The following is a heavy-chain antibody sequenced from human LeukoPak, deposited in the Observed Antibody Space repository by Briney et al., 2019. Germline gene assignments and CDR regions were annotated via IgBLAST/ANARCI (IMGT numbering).Heavy chain of an antibody. V-gene: IGHV3-72*01. CDR2: IRNKADSYTT. D-gene: IGHD1-26*01. CDR1: GSTFSDYY. J-gene: IGHJ3*02. CDR3: ARVTYSGSYGAVFDI. Sequence: TGGSLRLSCAASGSTFSDYYMSWIRQAPGKGLEWVGRIRNKADSYTTEYAASVQGRFTISRDDSKNLLYLQMNSLKTEDRAVYYCARVTYSGSYGAVFDIWGQGTMVTVSS.